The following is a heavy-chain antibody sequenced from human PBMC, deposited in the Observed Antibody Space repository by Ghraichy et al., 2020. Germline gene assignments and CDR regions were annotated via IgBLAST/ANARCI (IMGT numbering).Heavy chain of an antibody. D-gene: IGHD2-15*01. CDR3: ARGIVGPYYYYYGMDV. CDR1: GFTFSSYS. CDR2: ISSSSSYI. Sequence: GGSLRLSCAASGFTFSSYSMNWVRQAPGKGLEWVSSISSSSSYIYYADSVKGRFTISRDNAKNSLYLQMNSLRAEDTAVYYCARGIVGPYYYYYGMDVWGQGTTVTVSS. J-gene: IGHJ6*02. V-gene: IGHV3-21*01.